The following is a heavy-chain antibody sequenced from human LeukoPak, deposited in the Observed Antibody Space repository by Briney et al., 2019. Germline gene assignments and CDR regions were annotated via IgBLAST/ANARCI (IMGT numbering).Heavy chain of an antibody. CDR2: IYHSGTTYSGST. D-gene: IGHD2-21*02. J-gene: IGHJ3*02. CDR1: GASMSNYY. Sequence: SETLSLTCNVSGASMSNYYWVWIRQPPGKGLEWIGSIYHSGTTYSGSTYYNPPLKSRVTISLDTSKNQFSLKLSSVTAADTAVYYCARADHVVVTAIGSHAFDIWGQGTMVTVSS. CDR3: ARADHVVVTAIGSHAFDI. V-gene: IGHV4-39*07.